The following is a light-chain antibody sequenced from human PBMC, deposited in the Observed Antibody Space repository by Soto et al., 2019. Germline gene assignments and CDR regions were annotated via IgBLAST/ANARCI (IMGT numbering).Light chain of an antibody. Sequence: DGMMTQSPLSLPVTLGQPASISCRSSQSLVYSDGNTYLTWFQQRPGQSPRRLIYKVSNRDSGVPDRFSGSGSGTDFTLKISRVEAEDVGVYDYMQGTHRTSWTFGQGTKVDI. J-gene: IGKJ1*01. CDR3: MQGTHRTSWT. CDR2: KVS. V-gene: IGKV2-30*01. CDR1: QSLVYSDGNTY.